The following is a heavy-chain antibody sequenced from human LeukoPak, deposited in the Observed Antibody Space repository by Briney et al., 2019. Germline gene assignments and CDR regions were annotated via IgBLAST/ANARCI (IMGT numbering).Heavy chain of an antibody. CDR2: INHSGST. V-gene: IGHV4-34*01. D-gene: IGHD6-6*01. CDR3: ARGRGSSSYVAFDY. J-gene: IGHJ4*02. CDR1: GGSFSGYY. Sequence: SETLSLTCAVYGGSFSGYYSSWIRQPPGKGLEWIGEINHSGSTNYNPSLRSRVTISVDTSKNQFSLKLSSVTVADTAVYYCARGRGSSSYVAFDYWGQGTLVTVSS.